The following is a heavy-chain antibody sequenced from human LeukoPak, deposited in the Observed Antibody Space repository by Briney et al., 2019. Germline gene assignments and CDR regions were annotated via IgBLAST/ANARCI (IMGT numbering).Heavy chain of an antibody. D-gene: IGHD2-2*01. V-gene: IGHV3-21*01. CDR2: ISGRSNYI. Sequence: GGSLRLSCAASGFTFSTFSMNWVRQALGKGLEWVSSISGRSNYIFYADSVKGRFTISRDNAENSLYLLLNSLRVEDTAVYYCARGSTLGSCTSSSCHNWFDPWGQGTLVTVSS. J-gene: IGHJ5*02. CDR1: GFTFSTFS. CDR3: ARGSTLGSCTSSSCHNWFDP.